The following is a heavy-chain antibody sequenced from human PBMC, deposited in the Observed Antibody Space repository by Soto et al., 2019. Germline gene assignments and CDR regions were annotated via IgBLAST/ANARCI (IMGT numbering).Heavy chain of an antibody. D-gene: IGHD6-19*01. CDR1: GFTFNTYG. V-gene: IGHV3-33*01. CDR3: ARAVAYSSGSYWFDP. CDR2: IWYDGNTK. Sequence: VGSLRLSCAASGFTFNTYGFNWVRQAPGKGLEWVAVIWYDGNTKYYADSVKGRFTISRDNLKNTLYLQMNSLTAEDTAVYYCARAVAYSSGSYWFDPCGHGTLVTVSS. J-gene: IGHJ5*02.